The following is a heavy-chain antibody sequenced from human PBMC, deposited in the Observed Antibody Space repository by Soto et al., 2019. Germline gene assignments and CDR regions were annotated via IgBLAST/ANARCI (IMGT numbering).Heavy chain of an antibody. D-gene: IGHD2-21*01. CDR2: ISYDGSNK. V-gene: IGHV3-30-3*01. CDR3: ARVPSRALWNYFDY. J-gene: IGHJ4*02. CDR1: GFTFSSYA. Sequence: LRLSCAASGFTFSSYAMHWVRQAPGKGLEWVAVISYDGSNKYYADSVKGRFTISRDNSKNTLYLQMNSLRGEDTAVYYCARVPSRALWNYFDYWGQGTLVTVSS.